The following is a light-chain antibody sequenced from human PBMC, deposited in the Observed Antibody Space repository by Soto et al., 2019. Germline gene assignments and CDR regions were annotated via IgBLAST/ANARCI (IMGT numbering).Light chain of an antibody. CDR2: GAS. Sequence: VLTQSPRTLSLSPGERAALSCRASQSVSNNLAWYQQKPGQPPRLLIFGASTRATGIPARFSGSGSEAEFALTISTLQSEDFAVYYCQQYSVWPLTFGGGTKVDIK. V-gene: IGKV3D-15*01. CDR1: QSVSNN. J-gene: IGKJ4*01. CDR3: QQYSVWPLT.